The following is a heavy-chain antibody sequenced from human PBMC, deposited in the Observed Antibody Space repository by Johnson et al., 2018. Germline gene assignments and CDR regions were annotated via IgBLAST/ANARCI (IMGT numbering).Heavy chain of an antibody. CDR2: IFGGGST. CDR1: GFNVTKNY. Sequence: VQLVQSGGGLIQPVGSLRLSCVTSGFNVTKNYLNWVRQAPGKGLEWVSVIFGGGSTYYADSVKGRFTISRDNSKKTLYLQMNSLRVEDTAVYYRVRGGAGRDWGQGTLVTVSS. CDR3: VRGGAGRD. V-gene: IGHV3-53*01. D-gene: IGHD1-1*01. J-gene: IGHJ4*02.